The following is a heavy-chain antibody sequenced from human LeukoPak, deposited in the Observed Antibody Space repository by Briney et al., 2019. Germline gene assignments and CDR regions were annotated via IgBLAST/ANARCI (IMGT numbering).Heavy chain of an antibody. CDR3: ARDTYSYGRTFDY. D-gene: IGHD5-18*01. CDR1: GFTFSSYW. Sequence: PGGSLTLSCAASGFTFSSYWMHWVRQAPGKGLVWVSRINTDGNIINNADSVKGRFTISRDNAKSTLYLQMNSLRAEDTAVYYCARDTYSYGRTFDYWGHGTLVTVSS. V-gene: IGHV3-74*01. J-gene: IGHJ4*01. CDR2: INTDGNII.